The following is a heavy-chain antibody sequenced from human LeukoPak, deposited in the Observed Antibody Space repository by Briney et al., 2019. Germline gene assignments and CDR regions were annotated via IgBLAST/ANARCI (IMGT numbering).Heavy chain of an antibody. V-gene: IGHV3-30*18. CDR3: AKDDYGDYFDY. CDR2: ISYDGSNK. J-gene: IGHJ4*02. CDR1: GFTFSSYG. D-gene: IGHD4-17*01. Sequence: GGSLRFSCAASGFTFSSYGMHWVRQAPGKGLEWVAVISYDGSNKYYADSVKGRFTISRDNSKNTLYLQMNSLRAEGTAVYYCAKDDYGDYFDYWGQGTLVTVSS.